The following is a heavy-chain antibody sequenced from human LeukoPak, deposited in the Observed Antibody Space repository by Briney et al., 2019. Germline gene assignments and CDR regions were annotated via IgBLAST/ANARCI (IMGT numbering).Heavy chain of an antibody. D-gene: IGHD4-17*01. CDR2: ISWNSGST. Sequence: PGGSLRLSCVASGFTFDDYAMHWVRQVPGKGLEWVYGISWNSGSTGYADSVKGRFTISRDNAKNSLYLQMNSLRAEDTALYYCAKDMTTVTTSGSDYWGQGTLVTVSS. V-gene: IGHV3-9*01. CDR1: GFTFDDYA. J-gene: IGHJ4*02. CDR3: AKDMTTVTTSGSDY.